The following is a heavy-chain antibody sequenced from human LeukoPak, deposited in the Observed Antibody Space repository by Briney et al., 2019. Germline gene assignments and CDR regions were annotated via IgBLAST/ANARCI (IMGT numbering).Heavy chain of an antibody. CDR1: GGSISSGGYY. Sequence: PSETLSLTCTVSGGSISSGGYYWSWIRQHPGKGLEWIGYIYYSGSTYYNPSLKSRVTISVDTSKNQFSLKLSSVTAADTAVYYCARDRSGGWPLGWFDPWGQGTLVTVSS. CDR3: ARDRSGGWPLGWFDP. J-gene: IGHJ5*02. CDR2: IYYSGST. V-gene: IGHV4-31*03. D-gene: IGHD6-19*01.